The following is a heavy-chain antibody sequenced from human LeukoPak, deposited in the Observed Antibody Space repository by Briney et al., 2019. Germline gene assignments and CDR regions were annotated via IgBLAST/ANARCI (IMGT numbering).Heavy chain of an antibody. CDR3: ARGLRFLEWQRGFDP. V-gene: IGHV4-4*07. J-gene: IGHJ5*02. D-gene: IGHD3-3*01. Sequence: SETLSLTCTVSGGSISSYYWSWIRQPAGKGLEWIGRIYTSGSTNYNPSLKSRVTMSVDTSKNQFSLKLSSVTAADTAVYYCARGLRFLEWQRGFDPWGQGTLVTVSS. CDR1: GGSISSYY. CDR2: IYTSGST.